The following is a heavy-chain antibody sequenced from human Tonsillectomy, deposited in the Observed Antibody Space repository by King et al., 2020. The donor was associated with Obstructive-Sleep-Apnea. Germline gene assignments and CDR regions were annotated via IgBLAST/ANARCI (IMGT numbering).Heavy chain of an antibody. CDR3: ARDPLYNWDDYYYGMDV. Sequence: QLVQSGGGVVQPGRSLRLSCAASGFTFSNYGMHWVRQAPGKGLEWVAVIWYDGSNKYYAESVKGRFTISRNNSKNTLYLQMNSLRAEDTAVYYGARDPLYNWDDYYYGMDVWGQGTTVTVSS. CDR2: IWYDGSNK. J-gene: IGHJ6*02. CDR1: GFTFSNYG. D-gene: IGHD1-20*01. V-gene: IGHV3-33*01.